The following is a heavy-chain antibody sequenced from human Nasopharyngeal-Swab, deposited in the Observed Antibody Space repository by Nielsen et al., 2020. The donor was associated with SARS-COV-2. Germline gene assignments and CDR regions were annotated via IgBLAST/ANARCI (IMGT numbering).Heavy chain of an antibody. V-gene: IGHV3-9*01. CDR2: ITWNGGGI. CDR3: AKDIGWLSGGSDI. CDR1: GFTFADFA. J-gene: IGHJ3*02. D-gene: IGHD2-8*02. Sequence: GGSLRLSCAASGFTFADFAMHWVRHAPGKGLEWVSGITWNGGGIGYADSVKGRFTISRDNVENSLYLQMTNLRTEDTALYYCAKDIGWLSGGSDIWGQGTMVTVSS.